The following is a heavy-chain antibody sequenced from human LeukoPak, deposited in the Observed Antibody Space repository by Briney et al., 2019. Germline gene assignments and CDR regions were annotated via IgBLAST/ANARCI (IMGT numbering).Heavy chain of an antibody. CDR3: ARDYYDYVWGSYRYGAFDI. V-gene: IGHV4-4*07. CDR1: GGSISSYY. J-gene: IGHJ3*02. Sequence: SETLSLTCTVSGGSISSYYWSWIRQPAGKGLEWIGRIYTSGSTNYNPSLKSRVTMSVDTSKNQFSLKLSSVTAADTAVYYCARDYYDYVWGSYRYGAFDIWGQGTMVTVSS. D-gene: IGHD3-16*02. CDR2: IYTSGST.